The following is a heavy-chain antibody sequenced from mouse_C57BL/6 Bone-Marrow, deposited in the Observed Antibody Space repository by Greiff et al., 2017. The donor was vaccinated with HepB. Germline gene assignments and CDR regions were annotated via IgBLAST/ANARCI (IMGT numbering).Heavy chain of an antibody. V-gene: IGHV1-26*01. CDR1: GYTFTDYY. CDR2: INPNNGGT. D-gene: IGHD2-3*01. CDR3: ARGRWLLGDFDY. J-gene: IGHJ2*01. Sequence: VQLQQSGPELVKPGASVKISCKASGYTFTDYYMNWVKQSHGKSLEWIGDINPNNGGTSYNQKFKGKATLTVDKSSSTAYMEPRSLTSEDSAVYYCARGRWLLGDFDYWGQGTTLTVSS.